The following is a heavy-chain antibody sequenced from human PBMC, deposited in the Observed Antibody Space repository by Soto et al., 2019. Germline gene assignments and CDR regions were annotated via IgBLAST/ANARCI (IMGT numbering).Heavy chain of an antibody. CDR1: GGSISSYY. CDR3: ARGRPQKGGYCSSTSRYSYYYYYMDV. Sequence: QVQLQESGPGLVKPSETLSLTCTVSGGSISSYYWSWIRQPPGKGLEWIGYIYYSGSTNYNPSLKSRVTISVDTSKNQFSLKLSSVTAADTAVYYCARGRPQKGGYCSSTSRYSYYYYYMDVWGKGTTVTVSS. J-gene: IGHJ6*03. V-gene: IGHV4-59*01. D-gene: IGHD2-2*01. CDR2: IYYSGST.